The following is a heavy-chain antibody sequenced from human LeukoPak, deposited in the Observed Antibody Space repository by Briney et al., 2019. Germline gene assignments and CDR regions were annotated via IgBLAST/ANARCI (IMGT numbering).Heavy chain of an antibody. CDR1: GGSISSGDYY. Sequence: SETLSLTCTVSGGSISSGDYYWSWIRQPPGKGLEWIGYIYYSGSTYYNPPLKSRVTISVDTSKNQFSLKLSSVTAADTAVYYCARVRGGTHFSPAYYFDYWGQGTLVTVSS. J-gene: IGHJ4*02. CDR2: IYYSGST. CDR3: ARVRGGTHFSPAYYFDY. D-gene: IGHD3-16*01. V-gene: IGHV4-30-4*01.